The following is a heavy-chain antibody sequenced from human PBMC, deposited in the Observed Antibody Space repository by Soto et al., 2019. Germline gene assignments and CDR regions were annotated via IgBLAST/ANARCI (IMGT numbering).Heavy chain of an antibody. CDR2: IIPIFGTT. J-gene: IGHJ5*02. CDR3: ARDRTDSGYYTNWLDP. V-gene: IGHV1-69*06. D-gene: IGHD3-22*01. Sequence: NVSFKASGGTFGSDAITWVRQAPGQGLEWVGRIIPIFGTTNYAQNLQGRVTISADKSTLTSYMELHSLTSDDTALYYCARDRTDSGYYTNWLDPWGQGTQVTVS. CDR1: GGTFGSDA.